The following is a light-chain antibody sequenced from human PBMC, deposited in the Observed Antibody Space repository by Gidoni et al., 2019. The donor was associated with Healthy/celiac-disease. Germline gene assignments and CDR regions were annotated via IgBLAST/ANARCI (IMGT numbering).Light chain of an antibody. Sequence: QSALTQPVSVSGSPGQSITISCTGTSSDVGGYNYVSWYHQHPGKAPKLMIYEVSNRPSGVSNRFSGSKSGNTASLTISGLQAEDEADYYCSSYTSSSTPWVFGGGTKLTVL. J-gene: IGLJ3*02. CDR1: SSDVGGYNY. V-gene: IGLV2-14*01. CDR2: EVS. CDR3: SSYTSSSTPWV.